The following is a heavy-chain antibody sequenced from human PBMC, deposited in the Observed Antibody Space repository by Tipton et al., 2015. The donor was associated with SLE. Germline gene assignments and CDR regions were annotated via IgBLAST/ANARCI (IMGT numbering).Heavy chain of an antibody. Sequence: QVQLVQSGGGVVQPGRSLRLSCAASGFSFSSYGMHWVRQAPGKGLEWVAVISYDGSNKYYADSVKGRFTISRDNSKNTLYLQMNSLRAEDTAVYYCARDQYSSGWFGCYFDYWGQGTLVTVSS. D-gene: IGHD6-19*01. CDR3: ARDQYSSGWFGCYFDY. CDR1: GFSFSSYG. CDR2: ISYDGSNK. J-gene: IGHJ4*02. V-gene: IGHV3-30*19.